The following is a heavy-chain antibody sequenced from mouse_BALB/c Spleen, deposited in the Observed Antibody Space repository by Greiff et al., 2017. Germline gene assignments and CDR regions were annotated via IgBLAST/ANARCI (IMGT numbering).Heavy chain of an antibody. Sequence: EVMLVESGGGLVQPGGSRKLSCAASGFTFSSFGMHWVRQAPEKGLEWVAYISSGSSTIYYADTVKGRFTISRDNPKNTLFLQMTSLRSEDTAMYYCARSYDGSSLLAYWGQGTLVTVSA. D-gene: IGHD1-1*01. V-gene: IGHV5-17*02. CDR2: ISSGSSTI. J-gene: IGHJ3*01. CDR1: GFTFSSFG. CDR3: ARSYDGSSLLAY.